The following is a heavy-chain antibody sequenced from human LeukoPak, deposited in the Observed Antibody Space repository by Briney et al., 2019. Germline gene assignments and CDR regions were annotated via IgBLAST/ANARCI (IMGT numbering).Heavy chain of an antibody. V-gene: IGHV3-21*01. D-gene: IGHD2-15*01. CDR2: ISSSSSYI. CDR1: GFTFSSYS. J-gene: IGHJ3*02. CDR3: ARDQEDIVVVVAAAPHDAFDI. Sequence: PGGSLRLSCAASGFTFSSYSMNWVRQAPGKGLEWVSSISSSSSYIYYADSVKGRFTISRDNAKSSLYLQMNSLRAEDTAVYYCARDQEDIVVVVAAAPHDAFDIWGQGTMVTVSS.